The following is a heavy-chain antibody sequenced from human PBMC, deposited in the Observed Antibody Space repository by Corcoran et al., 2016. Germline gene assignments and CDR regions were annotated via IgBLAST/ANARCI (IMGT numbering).Heavy chain of an antibody. J-gene: IGHJ3*01. V-gene: IGHV2-70D*14. CDR1: GFSLDARGMR. D-gene: IGHD3-22*01. Sequence: QVILKESGPALVKPTQTLTLTCTFSGFSLDARGMRVSWIRQPPGKALEWLARIDWDDDKFYSTSLKTRLTISKDPSKNQAVLRMTNMNPVDTGTYYCARISPHLGSGYAFDLSGHGTTITVSS. CDR2: IDWDDDK. CDR3: ARISPHLGSGYAFDL.